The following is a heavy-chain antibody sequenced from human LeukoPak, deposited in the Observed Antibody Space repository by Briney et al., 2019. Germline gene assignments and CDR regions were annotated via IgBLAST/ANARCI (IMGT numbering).Heavy chain of an antibody. J-gene: IGHJ4*02. CDR2: INAGNGNT. CDR3: AREGYSGYDSSYFDY. CDR1: GYTFTSYA. Sequence: ASVKVSCKASGYTFTSYAMHWVRQAPGQRLEWMGWINAGNGNTKYSQKFQGRVTITRDTSASTAYMELRSLRSDDTAVYYCAREGYSGYDSSYFDYWGQGTLVTVSS. V-gene: IGHV1-3*01. D-gene: IGHD5-12*01.